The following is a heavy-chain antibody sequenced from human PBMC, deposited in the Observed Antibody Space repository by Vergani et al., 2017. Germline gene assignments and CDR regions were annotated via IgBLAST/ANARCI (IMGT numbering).Heavy chain of an antibody. Sequence: QLLESGGGLIQPGGSLKLSCAASGFTFNSYAMTWVRQAPGKGLEWVSGINNNGGSTYYADSVKGRFTISRDNSKNTLYLQMTDLNAEDTATCYGAKVCGXTSSPYGGGAFDVWGHGTMITVSS. CDR1: GFTFNSYA. V-gene: IGHV3-23*01. D-gene: IGHD2-2*01. J-gene: IGHJ3*01. CDR3: AKVCGXTSSPYGGGAFDV. CDR2: INNNGGST.